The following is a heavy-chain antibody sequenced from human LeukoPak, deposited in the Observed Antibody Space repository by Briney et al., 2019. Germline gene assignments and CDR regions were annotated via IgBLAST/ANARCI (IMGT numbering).Heavy chain of an antibody. V-gene: IGHV2-70*11. J-gene: IGHJ4*02. CDR3: ARIAEIAVAAFDY. Sequence: TLSLTCTVSGGSISSYYWSWIRQPPGKALEWLARIDWDDDKYYSTSLKTRLTISKDTSKNQVVLTMTNMDPADTATYYCARIAEIAVAAFDYWGQGTLVTVSS. CDR2: IDWDDDK. D-gene: IGHD6-19*01. CDR1: GGSISSYYW.